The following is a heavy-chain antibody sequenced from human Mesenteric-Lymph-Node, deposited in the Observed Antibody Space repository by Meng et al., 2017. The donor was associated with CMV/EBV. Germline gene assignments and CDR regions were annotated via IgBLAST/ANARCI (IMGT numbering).Heavy chain of an antibody. CDR2: IQPKSGGK. CDR3: ARDRPRITMVRGAIHYYYGMDV. V-gene: IGHV1-2*02. Sequence: ASVKVSCKASGDTVTGYYIHWVRQAPGQGLEWMGWIQPKSGGKDYAQRYQGRVTMTRDTSISTAYMELRSLRSDDTAVYYCARDRPRITMVRGAIHYYYGMDVWGQGTTVTVSS. J-gene: IGHJ6*02. CDR1: GDTVTGYY. D-gene: IGHD3-10*01.